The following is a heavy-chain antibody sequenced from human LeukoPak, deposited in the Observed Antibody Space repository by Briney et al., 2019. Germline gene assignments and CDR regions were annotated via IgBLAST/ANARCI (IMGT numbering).Heavy chain of an antibody. D-gene: IGHD3-3*01. V-gene: IGHV3-23*01. CDR1: GFXFXSYA. Sequence: GGSLRLSCAASGFXFXSYAMSWVRQAPXXXXXWVSAISGSGGSTYYADSVKGRFTISRDNSKNTLYLQMNSLRAEDTAVYYCAKVGITIFGVVNPIDYWGQGTLVTVSS. CDR2: ISGSGGST. J-gene: IGHJ4*02. CDR3: AKVGITIFGVVNPIDY.